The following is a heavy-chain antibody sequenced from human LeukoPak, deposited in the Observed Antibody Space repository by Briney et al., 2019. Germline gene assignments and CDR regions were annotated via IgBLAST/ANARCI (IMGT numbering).Heavy chain of an antibody. CDR2: IIPIFGTA. CDR3: ARDYESGSPEGVFDI. Sequence: ASVKVSCKASGGIFSSYAISWVRQAPGQGLEWMGRIIPIFGTANYAQKFQGRVTITADKSTDTAYMELSSLRSEDTAVYCCARDYESGSPEGVFDIWGQGTMVTVSS. J-gene: IGHJ3*02. D-gene: IGHD1-26*01. V-gene: IGHV1-69*06. CDR1: GGIFSSYA.